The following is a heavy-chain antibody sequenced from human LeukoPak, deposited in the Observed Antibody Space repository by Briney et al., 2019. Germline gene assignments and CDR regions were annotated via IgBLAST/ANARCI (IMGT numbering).Heavy chain of an antibody. CDR2: IYYSGTT. J-gene: IGHJ4*02. Sequence: SETLSLTCTVSGGSIGTYSWNWIRQPPGRGLEWSGYIYYSGTTNYNPSLKSRVTISVDTCKNQFSLKLSSVTAADTAVYYCARGVYIAAAQYGYWGQGTLVTVSS. CDR3: ARGVYIAAAQYGY. V-gene: IGHV4-59*01. CDR1: GGSIGTYS. D-gene: IGHD6-13*01.